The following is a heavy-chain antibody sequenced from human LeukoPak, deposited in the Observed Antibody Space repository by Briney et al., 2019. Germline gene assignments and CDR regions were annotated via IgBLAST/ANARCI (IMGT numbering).Heavy chain of an antibody. J-gene: IGHJ6*02. V-gene: IGHV3-53*01. CDR3: AKSLRYSYYGMDV. CDR2: IYSGGNT. CDR1: GFTVSSNY. Sequence: PGGSLRLSCAASGFTVSSNYMSWVRQAPGKGLEWVSVIYSGGNTYYADSVKGRFTISRDNSKDTVYLQMNSLRAEDTAVYSCAKSLRYSYYGMDVWGQGTTVTVSS. D-gene: IGHD4-4*01.